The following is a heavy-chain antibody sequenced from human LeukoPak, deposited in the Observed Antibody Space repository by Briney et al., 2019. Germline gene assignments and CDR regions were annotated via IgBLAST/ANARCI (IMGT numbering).Heavy chain of an antibody. J-gene: IGHJ5*02. V-gene: IGHV4-61*02. Sequence: SETLSLTCTVSGGSISSGSYYWSWIRQPAGKGLEWIGRIYTSGSTNYNPSLKSRVTISVDTSKNQFSLKLSSVTAADTAVYYCARQDRWFDPWGQGTLVTVSS. D-gene: IGHD1-14*01. CDR3: ARQDRWFDP. CDR2: IYTSGST. CDR1: GGSISSGSYY.